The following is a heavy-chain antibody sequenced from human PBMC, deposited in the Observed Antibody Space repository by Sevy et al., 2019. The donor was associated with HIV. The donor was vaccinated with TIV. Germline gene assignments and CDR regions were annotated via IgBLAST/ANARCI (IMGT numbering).Heavy chain of an antibody. D-gene: IGHD6-19*01. CDR1: GFTFSNYD. CDR2: ISYDGKNQ. J-gene: IGHJ5*02. Sequence: GGSLRLSCAASGFTFSNYDMNWVRQAPGKGLEWVALISYDGKNQYYADSVKGRFTISRDNSKNTLYLQMNSLRPEDTAVYYCANLDAVGGTGAWFDPWGQGTLVTVSS. CDR3: ANLDAVGGTGAWFDP. V-gene: IGHV3-30*18.